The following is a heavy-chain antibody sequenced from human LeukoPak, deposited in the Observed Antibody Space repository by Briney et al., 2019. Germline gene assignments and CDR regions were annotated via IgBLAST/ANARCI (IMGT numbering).Heavy chain of an antibody. J-gene: IGHJ4*02. Sequence: GGSLRLSCAASGFTFSNYSMNWVRQAPGKGLEWVSVIYSGGSTYHADSVKGRFTTSRDNSKNTLFLQMNSLRAEDTAVYYCATDAYWGQGTLVTVSS. CDR2: IYSGGST. CDR1: GFTFSNYS. CDR3: ATDAY. V-gene: IGHV3-53*01.